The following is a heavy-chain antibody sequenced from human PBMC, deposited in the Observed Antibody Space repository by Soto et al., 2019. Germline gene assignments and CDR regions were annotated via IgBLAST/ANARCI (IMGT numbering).Heavy chain of an antibody. CDR2: IRNKANSYGT. Sequence: PGGSLRLPCAASGFTFSGSAMHWVRQASGKGLEWVGRIRNKANSYGTAYAATVKGRFTISRDDSKNTAYLQMNSLKTEDTAVYFCTRQTGPGGNSQFGYWGQRTLVTVSS. V-gene: IGHV3-73*01. CDR1: GFTFSGSA. D-gene: IGHD2-21*02. CDR3: TRQTGPGGNSQFGY. J-gene: IGHJ4*02.